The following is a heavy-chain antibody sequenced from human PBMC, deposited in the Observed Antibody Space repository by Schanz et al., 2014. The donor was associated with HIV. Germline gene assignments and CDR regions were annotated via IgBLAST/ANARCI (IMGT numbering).Heavy chain of an antibody. CDR1: GYTFSNYD. CDR3: ARDDVLDSLAS. J-gene: IGHJ5*02. V-gene: IGHV1-8*01. D-gene: IGHD2-21*01. CDR2: MNPNSGNT. Sequence: QVQLVQSGAEVKKPGASVKVSCKASGYTFSNYDINWVRQATGQGLEWMGWMNPNSGNTGYAQKFQGRVTMTRNTAISTAYMELTGLNPEDTAIYYCARDDVLDSLASWGQGTLVTVSS.